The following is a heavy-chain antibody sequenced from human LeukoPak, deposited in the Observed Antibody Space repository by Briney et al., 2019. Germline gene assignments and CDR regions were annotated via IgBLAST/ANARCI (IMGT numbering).Heavy chain of an antibody. Sequence: PSETLSLTGTVSGGSISGYYWSWIRQPPGKGLEWIGYIYYSGSTNYNPSLKSRVTISVDTSKNQFSLKLSSVTAADTAVYYCARGCSAGTPHNWFDPWGQGTLVTVSS. CDR3: ARGCSAGTPHNWFDP. CDR2: IYYSGST. V-gene: IGHV4-59*01. J-gene: IGHJ5*02. CDR1: GGSISGYY. D-gene: IGHD6-13*01.